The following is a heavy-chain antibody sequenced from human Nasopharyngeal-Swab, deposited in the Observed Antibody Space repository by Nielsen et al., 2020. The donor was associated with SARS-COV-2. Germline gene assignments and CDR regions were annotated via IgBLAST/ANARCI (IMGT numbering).Heavy chain of an antibody. Sequence: SETLSLTCTVSGGSISSYYWSWIRQPPGKGLEWIGYIYYSGSTNYNPSLKSRVTISVDTSKNQFSLKLSSVTAADTAVYYCARTTLYGDYDKLDFDYWGQGTLVTVSS. D-gene: IGHD4-17*01. CDR3: ARTTLYGDYDKLDFDY. V-gene: IGHV4-59*08. CDR1: GGSISSYY. J-gene: IGHJ4*02. CDR2: IYYSGST.